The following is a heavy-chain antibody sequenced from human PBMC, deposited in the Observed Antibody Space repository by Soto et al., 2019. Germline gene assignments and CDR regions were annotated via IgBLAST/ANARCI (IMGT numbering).Heavy chain of an antibody. CDR1: GGTFSSYA. D-gene: IGHD3-3*01. V-gene: IGHV1-69*06. J-gene: IGHJ6*02. CDR2: IIPIFGTA. CDR3: ASYYDCWSGYYLSPYYYGMEV. Sequence: QVQLVQSGAEVKKPGSSVKVSCKASGGTFSSYAISWVRQAPGQGLEWMGGIIPIFGTANYAQKSQSRVTITADKSTSTAYMELSRLRSEDTAVYYCASYYDCWSGYYLSPYYYGMEVWGQGTTVTVFS.